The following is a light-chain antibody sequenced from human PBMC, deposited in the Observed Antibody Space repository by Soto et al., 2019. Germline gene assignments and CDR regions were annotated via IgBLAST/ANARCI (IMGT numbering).Light chain of an antibody. CDR3: QQRSNWPPYT. CDR2: DAS. J-gene: IGKJ2*01. CDR1: QSVSSY. Sequence: EIVWTQSPATLSLSPGERATLSCRASQSVSSYLAWYQQKPGQAPRLLIYDASNRATGIPARFSGSGSGTDFTLTISSLEPADFAVYYCQQRSNWPPYTFGQGTKLEIK. V-gene: IGKV3-11*01.